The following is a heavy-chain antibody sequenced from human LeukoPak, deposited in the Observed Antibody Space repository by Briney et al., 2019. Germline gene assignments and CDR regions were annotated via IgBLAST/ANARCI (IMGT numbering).Heavy chain of an antibody. J-gene: IGHJ4*02. D-gene: IGHD3-22*01. V-gene: IGHV1-3*01. CDR1: GYTFTSYA. CDR2: INAGNGNT. CDR3: ARDLIEKTYYYDSSGYYIFDY. Sequence: ASVKVSCTASGYTFTSYAMHWVRQAPGQRLEWMGWINAGNGNTKYSQKFQGRVTITADESTSTAYMELSSLRSEDTAVYYCARDLIEKTYYYDSSGYYIFDYWGQGTLVTVSS.